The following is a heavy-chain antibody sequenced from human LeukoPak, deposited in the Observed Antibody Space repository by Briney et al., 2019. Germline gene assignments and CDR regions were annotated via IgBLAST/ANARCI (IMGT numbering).Heavy chain of an antibody. CDR2: FDSENNKM. CDR3: ATDRVYRSSGRSWGFFDY. Sequence: ASVKVSCKISGYSLSDLSIHWVREAPGEGLERMGGFDSENNKMVYSQKFQGRVTMTEDTSADTAYMELTSLRSEDTAVYFATDRVYRSSGRSWGFFDYWGQGTLVIVSS. V-gene: IGHV1-24*01. CDR1: GYSLSDLS. J-gene: IGHJ4*02. D-gene: IGHD6-19*01.